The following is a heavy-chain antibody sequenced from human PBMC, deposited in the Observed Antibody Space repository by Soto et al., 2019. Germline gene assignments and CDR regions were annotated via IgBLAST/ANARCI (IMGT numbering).Heavy chain of an antibody. D-gene: IGHD6-19*01. CDR3: AKAVYLRSSGWNNWFDP. J-gene: IGHJ5*02. CDR2: ISSDGSNK. Sequence: GGSLRLSCEASGFTFSSYGMHWVRQAPGKGLEWVAVISSDGSNKYYADSVKGRFTISRDNSKNTLYLQMNSLRAEDTAVYYCAKAVYLRSSGWNNWFDPWGQGTLVTVSS. CDR1: GFTFSSYG. V-gene: IGHV3-30*18.